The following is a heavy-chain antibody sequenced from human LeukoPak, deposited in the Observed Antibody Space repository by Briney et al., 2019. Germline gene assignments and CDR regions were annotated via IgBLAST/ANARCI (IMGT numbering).Heavy chain of an antibody. V-gene: IGHV4-39*07. Sequence: PSETLSLTCTVSGGSISSSSYYWGWIRQPPGKGLEWIGSIYYSGSTYYNPSLRSRVTISVDTSKNQFSLKLSSVTAADTAVYYCAREPPFDVVVPAAMIPYWGQGTLVTVSS. CDR2: IYYSGST. CDR3: AREPPFDVVVPAAMIPY. D-gene: IGHD2-2*01. CDR1: GGSISSSSYY. J-gene: IGHJ4*02.